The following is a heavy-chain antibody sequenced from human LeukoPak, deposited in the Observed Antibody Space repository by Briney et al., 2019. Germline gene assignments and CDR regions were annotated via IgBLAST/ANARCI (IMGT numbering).Heavy chain of an antibody. CDR1: GFPFSSYA. V-gene: IGHV3-23*01. CDR3: AKDPGLLWFGESSFDY. J-gene: IGHJ4*02. CDR2: ISGSGGST. D-gene: IGHD3-10*01. Sequence: GGSLRLSCAASGFPFSSYAMSWVRQAPGKGLEWVSAISGSGGSTYYADSVKGRFTISRDNSKNTLYLQMNSLRAEDTAVYYCAKDPGLLWFGESSFDYWGQGTLVTVSS.